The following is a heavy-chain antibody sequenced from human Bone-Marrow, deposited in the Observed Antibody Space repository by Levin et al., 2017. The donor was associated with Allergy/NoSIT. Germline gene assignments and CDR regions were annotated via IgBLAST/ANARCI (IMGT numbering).Heavy chain of an antibody. CDR3: ARDVDSSSWFSFDY. V-gene: IGHV1-2*02. J-gene: IGHJ4*02. CDR1: GYTFTGYY. Sequence: GASVKVSCKASGYTFTGYYMHWVRQAPGQGLEWMGWINPNSGGTNYAQKFQGRVTMTRDTSISTAYMELSRLRSDDTAVYYCARDVDSSSWFSFDYWGQGTLVTVSS. CDR2: INPNSGGT. D-gene: IGHD6-13*01.